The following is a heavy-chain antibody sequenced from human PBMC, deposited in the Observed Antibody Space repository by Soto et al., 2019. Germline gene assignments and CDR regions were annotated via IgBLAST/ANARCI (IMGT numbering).Heavy chain of an antibody. CDR1: GFTFNSHW. CDR2: INSDGSDT. D-gene: IGHD6-13*01. J-gene: IGHJ3*02. V-gene: IGHV3-74*03. CDR3: ARGSSTWRNALDI. Sequence: PGGSLRLSXAASGFTFNSHWMHWVRQDPGKGLVWVSRINSDGSDTKYADSVKGRFTISRDNAKNTLYLQMNSLRADDTAVYYCARGSSTWRNALDIWGQGTMVTVSS.